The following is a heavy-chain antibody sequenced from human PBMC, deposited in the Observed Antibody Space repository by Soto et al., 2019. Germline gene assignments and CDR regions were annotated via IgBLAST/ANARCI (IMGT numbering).Heavy chain of an antibody. D-gene: IGHD2-21*01. CDR2: IWYAGTNK. Sequence: PGGSLRLCCAASGFTFRNYGMHWVRQAPGKGLEWVAVIWYAGTNKYYADSVKGRFTISRDNSENIMYLQMNSLRVEDTAVYYCARDIRSAYFDYWGQGALVTVS. J-gene: IGHJ4*02. CDR3: ARDIRSAYFDY. V-gene: IGHV3-33*01. CDR1: GFTFRNYG.